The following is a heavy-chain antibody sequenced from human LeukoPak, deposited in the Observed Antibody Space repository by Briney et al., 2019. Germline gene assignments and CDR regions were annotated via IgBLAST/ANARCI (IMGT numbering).Heavy chain of an antibody. V-gene: IGHV3-21*01. Sequence: WGSLRLSCAASGFTFSSYSMNWVRQAPGKGLEWVSSISSSSYIYYADSVKGRFTISRDNATNSLYLQMNSLRAEDKAVYYCAREGVVVTTGYYYYMDVWGKGTTVTVSS. D-gene: IGHD2-15*01. CDR2: ISSSSYI. J-gene: IGHJ6*03. CDR1: GFTFSSYS. CDR3: AREGVVVTTGYYYYMDV.